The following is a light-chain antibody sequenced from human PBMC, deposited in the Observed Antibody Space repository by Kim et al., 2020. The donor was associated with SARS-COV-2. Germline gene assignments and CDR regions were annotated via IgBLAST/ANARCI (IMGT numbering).Light chain of an antibody. J-gene: IGLJ3*02. Sequence: QSVLTQPPSVSAAPGQKVTISCFGSTSNIGSNYVSWYQQLPGTAPKLLIYDNNKRPSGIPDRFSGSRSGTSATLGITGLQTGDEADYYCGAWDSSLTAGWVFGGGTQLTVL. V-gene: IGLV1-51*01. CDR2: DNN. CDR1: TSNIGSNY. CDR3: GAWDSSLTAGWV.